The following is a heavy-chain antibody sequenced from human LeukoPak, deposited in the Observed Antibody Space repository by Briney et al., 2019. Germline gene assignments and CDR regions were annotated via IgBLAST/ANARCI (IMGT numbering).Heavy chain of an antibody. J-gene: IGHJ4*02. V-gene: IGHV3-23*01. CDR3: AKLITPATTGGIDY. CDR2: ISSTGVTA. Sequence: GGSLRLSREASVFTFSNYAMSWVRQAPGKGLEWVTVISSTGVTAYYADSVKGRFTISRDNAKNTLYLQMNSLRAEDTAVYYCAKLITPATTGGIDYWGQGTLVTVSS. CDR1: VFTFSNYA. D-gene: IGHD1-26*01.